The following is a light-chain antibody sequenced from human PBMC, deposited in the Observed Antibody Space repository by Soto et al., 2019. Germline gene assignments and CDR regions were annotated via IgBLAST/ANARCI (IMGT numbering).Light chain of an antibody. CDR3: CSYAGSSTLAV. V-gene: IGLV2-23*02. CDR1: SSDVGSYNL. Sequence: QSALTQPASVSGSPGQSITISCTGTSSDVGSYNLVSWYQQHPTKAPKLMIYEVNKRPSGVSNRFSGSKSDNTASLTISGLQAEDDADYYCCSYAGSSTLAVFGGGTQRTVL. J-gene: IGLJ7*01. CDR2: EVN.